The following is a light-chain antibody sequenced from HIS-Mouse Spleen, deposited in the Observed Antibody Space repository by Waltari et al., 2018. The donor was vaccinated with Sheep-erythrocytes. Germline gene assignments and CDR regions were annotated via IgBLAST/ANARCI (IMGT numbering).Light chain of an antibody. CDR3: QQYVNLPLP. Sequence: DIQMTQSPSSLSASVGDRVTITCQASQDISNYLNWYQQKPGKAPKLLIYDASNLETGDPSRFSGSGSATDVTFTISSLQPEDIATYYCQQYVNLPLPLGGGTKVEIK. J-gene: IGKJ4*01. V-gene: IGKV1-33*01. CDR2: DAS. CDR1: QDISNY.